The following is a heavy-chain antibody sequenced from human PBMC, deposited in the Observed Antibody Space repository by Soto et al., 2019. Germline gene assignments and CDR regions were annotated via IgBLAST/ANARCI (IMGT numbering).Heavy chain of an antibody. CDR1: GFTVSGNY. CDR2: IYSGGST. V-gene: IGHV3-53*01. D-gene: IGHD3-9*01. J-gene: IGHJ4*02. Sequence: EVQLVESGGGWIQPGGSLRLSCAASGFTVSGNYMSWVRQAPGKGLECSSGIYSGGSTHYADSVKARFTISRDNSKNTVFLEMNSLRAEDSAVYYCARGLNFDVWGQGTLVTVSS. CDR3: ARGLNFDV.